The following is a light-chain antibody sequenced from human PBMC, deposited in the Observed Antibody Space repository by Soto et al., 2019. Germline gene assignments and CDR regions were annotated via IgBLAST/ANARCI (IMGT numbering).Light chain of an antibody. Sequence: EIVLTQSPGTLSLSPGERATLSCRASQSVSSSYLAWYQQKPGQAPRLLIYAASSRATGVPDRFSGSGSGTGFTLTITRLQPEDFAVYSCQQYGSSPTTFGQGTKVDIK. CDR2: AAS. V-gene: IGKV3-20*01. CDR1: QSVSSSY. J-gene: IGKJ1*01. CDR3: QQYGSSPTT.